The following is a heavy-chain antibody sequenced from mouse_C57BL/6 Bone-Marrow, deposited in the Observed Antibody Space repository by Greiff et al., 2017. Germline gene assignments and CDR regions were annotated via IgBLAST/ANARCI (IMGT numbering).Heavy chain of an antibody. Sequence: VQLQQPGTELVKPGASVKLSCKASGYTFTSYWMHWVKQRPGQGLEWIGNINPSNGGTNYNEKFKCKATLTVDKSSSTAYMQLSSLTSEDSAVYYCASEGFLYYYGLDYWGQGTTLTVSS. J-gene: IGHJ2*01. CDR3: ASEGFLYYYGLDY. CDR2: INPSNGGT. CDR1: GYTFTSYW. D-gene: IGHD1-1*01. V-gene: IGHV1-53*01.